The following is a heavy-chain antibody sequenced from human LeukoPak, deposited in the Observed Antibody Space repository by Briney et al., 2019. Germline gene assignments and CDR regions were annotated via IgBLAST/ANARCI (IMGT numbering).Heavy chain of an antibody. Sequence: PSETLSLTCTVSGGSISSYYWSWIRQPAGKGLEWIGRIYTSGSTNYNPSLKSRVTTSEDTSKNQFSLKLSSVTAADTAVYYCAGYNYYTFDIWGQGTMVTVSS. J-gene: IGHJ3*02. CDR3: AGYNYYTFDI. CDR2: IYTSGST. V-gene: IGHV4-4*07. D-gene: IGHD5-18*01. CDR1: GGSISSYY.